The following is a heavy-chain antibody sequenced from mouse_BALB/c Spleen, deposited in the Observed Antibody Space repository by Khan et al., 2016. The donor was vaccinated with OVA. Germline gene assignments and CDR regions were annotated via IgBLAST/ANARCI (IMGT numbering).Heavy chain of an antibody. J-gene: IGHJ4*01. CDR3: AGSITTTKGDYYAMDY. CDR2: ISSGGHYT. D-gene: IGHD1-2*01. V-gene: IGHV5-6*01. CDR1: GFTFSSYG. Sequence: EVQVVESGGDLVKPGGSLKLSCAASGFTFSSYGMSWVRQTPDKRLEWVATISSGGHYTYFPDSVRGRFTISRDNATNTLSLQMSSLKSEDTAMYYCAGSITTTKGDYYAMDYWGQGTSVTVSS.